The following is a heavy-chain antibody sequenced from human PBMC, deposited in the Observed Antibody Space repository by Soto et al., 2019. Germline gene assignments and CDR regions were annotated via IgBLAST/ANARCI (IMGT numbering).Heavy chain of an antibody. V-gene: IGHV4-34*01. Sequence: TLSLTCAVYGGSFSGYYWSWIRQPPGKGLEWIGEINHSGSTNYNPSLKSRVTISVDTSKNQFSLQLSSVTAADTAVYYCARHVRSGVRYFDWSDYYYYYGMDVWGQGTTVTVSS. D-gene: IGHD3-9*01. CDR1: GGSFSGYY. J-gene: IGHJ6*02. CDR2: INHSGST. CDR3: ARHVRSGVRYFDWSDYYYYYGMDV.